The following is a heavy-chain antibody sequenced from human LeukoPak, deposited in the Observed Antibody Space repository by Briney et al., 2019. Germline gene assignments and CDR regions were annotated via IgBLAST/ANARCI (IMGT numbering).Heavy chain of an antibody. CDR1: GGSISSSSYY. CDR2: IYYSGST. V-gene: IGHV4-39*01. D-gene: IGHD3-22*01. CDR3: AKHRDILSSGYDGDAFDI. Sequence: SETLSLTCTVSGGSISSSSYYWGWIRQPPGKGLEWIGSIYYSGSTCYNPSLRSRVTISVDTSKNQFSLKLSSVTAADTAVYYCAKHRDILSSGYDGDAFDIWGQGTMVTVSS. J-gene: IGHJ3*02.